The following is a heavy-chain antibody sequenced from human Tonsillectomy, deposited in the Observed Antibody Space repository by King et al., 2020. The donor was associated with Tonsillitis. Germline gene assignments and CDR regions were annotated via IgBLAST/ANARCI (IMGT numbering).Heavy chain of an antibody. V-gene: IGHV1-2*02. CDR1: GYIFTVYY. CDR2: INPNIGGT. J-gene: IGHJ4*02. CDR3: ARDRYPTSNWVVDS. Sequence: VQLVESGAEVKKPGASVKVSCTASGYIFTVYYIHWVRQAPGQKLEWMGWINPNIGGTMYAQKFQGRVTMTRDTSISTAYMELSRLTSDDTAMYYCARDRYPTSNWVVDSWGQGTLVTVSS. D-gene: IGHD7-27*01.